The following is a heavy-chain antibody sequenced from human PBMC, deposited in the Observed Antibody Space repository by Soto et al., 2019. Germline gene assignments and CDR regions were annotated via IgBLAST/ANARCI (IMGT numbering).Heavy chain of an antibody. J-gene: IGHJ6*02. V-gene: IGHV1-46*01. CDR3: ARAQSVKTLYYLHGMDV. Sequence: RXSVKVSCKASGYTFTRFYIHLVRQAPGQGLEWMGIINPSSGSPSYAQKFQGRVVMTRDTSTTTVYMELSNLTSEDTAMYFCARAQSVKTLYYLHGMDVWGQGTTVTVPS. CDR2: INPSSGSP. D-gene: IGHD3-10*01. CDR1: GYTFTRFY.